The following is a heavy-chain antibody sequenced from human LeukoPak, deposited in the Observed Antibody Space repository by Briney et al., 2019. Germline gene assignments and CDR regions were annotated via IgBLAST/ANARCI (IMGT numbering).Heavy chain of an antibody. D-gene: IGHD1-14*01. CDR3: ARGPGDFDASDI. CDR1: GFSFSSFW. Sequence: GGFLRLSCAASGFSFSSFWMSWVRQAPGKGPEWVAHIKENGNEQYYADSVKGRFTISRDNAQKSLWLQMNSLRVEDTAVYYCARGPGDFDASDIWGQGTMVTVSS. CDR2: IKENGNEQ. J-gene: IGHJ3*02. V-gene: IGHV3-7*01.